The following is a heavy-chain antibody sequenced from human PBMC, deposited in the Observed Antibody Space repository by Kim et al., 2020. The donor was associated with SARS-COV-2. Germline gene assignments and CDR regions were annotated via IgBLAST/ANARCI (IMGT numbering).Heavy chain of an antibody. Sequence: SVKVSCKASGGTFSAYGISWVRRAPGQGLEWMGRFVPITGTGNYAQKFQGRITITADKSSTTGYMDLSSLRSEDTAAYFCARSSGLYGLDVWGQGTTVIVSS. CDR2: FVPITGTG. CDR3: ARSSGLYGLDV. J-gene: IGHJ6*02. V-gene: IGHV1-69*04. D-gene: IGHD3-10*01. CDR1: GGTFSAYG.